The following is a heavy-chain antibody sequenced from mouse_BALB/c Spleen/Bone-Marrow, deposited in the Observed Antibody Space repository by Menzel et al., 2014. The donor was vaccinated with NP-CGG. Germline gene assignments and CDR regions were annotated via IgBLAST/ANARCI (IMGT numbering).Heavy chain of an antibody. J-gene: IGHJ2*01. D-gene: IGHD2-14*01. V-gene: IGHV2-9*02. CDR3: ARVIRYESYFDY. Sequence: VKVVDSGPGLVAPSQSLSITCTVSGFSLTSYGVHWVRQPPGKGLEWLGVIWAGGSTNYNSALMSRLSISKDNSKSQVFLKMNRLQTDDTAMYYCARVIRYESYFDYWGQGTTLTVSS. CDR1: GFSLTSYG. CDR2: IWAGGST.